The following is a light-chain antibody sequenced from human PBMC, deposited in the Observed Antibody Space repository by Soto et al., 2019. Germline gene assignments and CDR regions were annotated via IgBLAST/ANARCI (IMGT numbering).Light chain of an antibody. CDR2: AAS. Sequence: DIQMTQSPSSLSASVGDRVTITCRASQGFSNYLAWYQQKPGKAPKVLISAASTLQSGVPSRFSGSGSGTDFTLTISSLQPEDVATYFCQKYDSAPWTFCQGTKVEIK. CDR3: QKYDSAPWT. CDR1: QGFSNY. V-gene: IGKV1-27*01. J-gene: IGKJ1*01.